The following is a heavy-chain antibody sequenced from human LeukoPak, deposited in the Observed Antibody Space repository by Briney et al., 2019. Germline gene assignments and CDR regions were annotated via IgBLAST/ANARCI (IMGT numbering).Heavy chain of an antibody. V-gene: IGHV4-61*02. CDR2: IYTSGST. CDR3: ARKHTSGWVNWFDP. D-gene: IGHD6-19*01. J-gene: IGHJ5*02. CDR1: GGSLSSGSYY. Sequence: SETLSLTCTVSGGSLSSGSYYWSWLRQPAGKGLEWIGRIYTSGSTNYNPSLKSRVTISIDTSKNQFSLRLSSVTAADTAVYYCARKHTSGWVNWFDPWGQGTLVIVSS.